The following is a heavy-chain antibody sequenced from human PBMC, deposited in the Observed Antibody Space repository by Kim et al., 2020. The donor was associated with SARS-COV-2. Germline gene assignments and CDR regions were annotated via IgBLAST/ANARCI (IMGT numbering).Heavy chain of an antibody. D-gene: IGHD2-15*01. CDR3: ASSPLLPFDY. CDR1: GFTFSSYS. CDR2: ISSSSSYI. Sequence: GGSLRLSCAASGFTFSSYSLNWVRQAPGRGLEWVSSISSSSSYIYYADSVKGRFTISRDNAKNSLYLQMNSLRAEDTAVYYCASSPLLPFDYWGQGTLVTVSS. V-gene: IGHV3-21*01. J-gene: IGHJ4*02.